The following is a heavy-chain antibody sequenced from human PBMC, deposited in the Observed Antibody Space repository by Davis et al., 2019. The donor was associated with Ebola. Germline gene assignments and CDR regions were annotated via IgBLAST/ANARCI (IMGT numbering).Heavy chain of an antibody. CDR2: IYHSGST. Sequence: PSETLSLTCTVSGGSISSRSYYWGWIRQPPGKGLEWIGSIYHSGSTYYNPSLKSRVTISVDTSKNQFSLKLSSVTAADTAVYYCARDWVEVGRGYDAFDIWGQGTMVTVSS. CDR1: GGSISSRSYY. V-gene: IGHV4-39*07. CDR3: ARDWVEVGRGYDAFDI. J-gene: IGHJ3*02. D-gene: IGHD1-26*01.